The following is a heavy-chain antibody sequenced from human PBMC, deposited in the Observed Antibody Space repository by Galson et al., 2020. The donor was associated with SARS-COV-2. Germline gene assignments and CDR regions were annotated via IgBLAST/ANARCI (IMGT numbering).Heavy chain of an antibody. CDR1: GFTFNSYP. D-gene: IGHD1-26*01. CDR2: ISYDGSNK. CDR3: ATGRGGSYRERFDY. V-gene: IGHV3-30-3*01. Sequence: GESLKISCAASGFTFNSYPMHWVRQAPGKGLKWVAVISYDGSNKYYADSVKGRFTISRDNSKNTLYLQMSSLRAEDTAVYYCATGRGGSYRERFDYWGQGTLVTVSS. J-gene: IGHJ4*02.